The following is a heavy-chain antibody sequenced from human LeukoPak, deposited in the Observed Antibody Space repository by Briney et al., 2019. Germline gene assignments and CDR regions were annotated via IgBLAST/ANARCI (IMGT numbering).Heavy chain of an antibody. Sequence: PSETLSLTCTVSGGSISSSSYYWGWIRQPPGTGLEWIGSIYYSGSTYYNPSLKSRVTISVDTSKNQFSLKLSSVTAADTAVYYCAVQWLVPGGWFDPWGQGTLVTVSS. J-gene: IGHJ5*02. CDR2: IYYSGST. CDR3: AVQWLVPGGWFDP. D-gene: IGHD6-19*01. V-gene: IGHV4-39*07. CDR1: GGSISSSSYY.